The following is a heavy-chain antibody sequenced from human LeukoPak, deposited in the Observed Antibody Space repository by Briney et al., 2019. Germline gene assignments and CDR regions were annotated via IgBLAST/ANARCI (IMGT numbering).Heavy chain of an antibody. D-gene: IGHD3-3*01. Sequence: PSETLSLTCTVSGGSISSYYWSWIRQPPGKGLEWIGHIYTSGSTNYNPSLKSRVTISVDTSKNQFSLKLSSVTAADTAVYYCASSRGDFWSGYYSSFDYWGQGTLVTVSS. CDR3: ASSRGDFWSGYYSSFDY. CDR2: IYTSGST. J-gene: IGHJ4*02. CDR1: GGSISSYY. V-gene: IGHV4-4*09.